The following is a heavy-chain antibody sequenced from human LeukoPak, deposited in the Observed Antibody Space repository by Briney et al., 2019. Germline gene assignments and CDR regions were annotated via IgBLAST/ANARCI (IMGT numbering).Heavy chain of an antibody. CDR1: GYTFTSYD. Sequence: GASVKVSCTASGYTFTSYDINWVRQATGQGLEWMGWMNPNSGNTGYAQKFQGRVTMTRNTSISTAYMELSSLRSEDTAVYYCARGTLNYYDSSGYITTNAFDIWGQGTMVTVSS. J-gene: IGHJ3*02. CDR2: MNPNSGNT. CDR3: ARGTLNYYDSSGYITTNAFDI. V-gene: IGHV1-8*01. D-gene: IGHD3-22*01.